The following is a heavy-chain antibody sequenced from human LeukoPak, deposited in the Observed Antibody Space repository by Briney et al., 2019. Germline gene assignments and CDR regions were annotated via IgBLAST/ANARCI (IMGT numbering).Heavy chain of an antibody. CDR2: IYYSGST. J-gene: IGHJ4*02. V-gene: IGHV4-39*01. CDR1: GGSISSSSYY. CDR3: ARHNGPPGGYDLGVDY. D-gene: IGHD5-12*01. Sequence: SETLSLTCTVSGGSISSSSYYWGWIRQPPGKGLEWIGSIYYSGSTYYNPSLKSRVTISVDTSKNQFSLKLSSATAADTAVYYCARHNGPPGGYDLGVDYWGQGTLVTVSS.